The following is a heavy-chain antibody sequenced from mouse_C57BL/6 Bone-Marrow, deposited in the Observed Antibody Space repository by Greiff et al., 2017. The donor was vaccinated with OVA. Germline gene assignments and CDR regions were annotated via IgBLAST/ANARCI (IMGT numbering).Heavy chain of an antibody. J-gene: IGHJ2*01. CDR1: GYSFTGYY. V-gene: IGHV1-42*01. CDR3: ARRGVYSNPDD. CDR2: INPSTGGT. Sequence: VQLQQSGPELVKPGASVKISCKASGYSFTGYYMNWVKQSPEKSLEWIGEINPSTGGTTYNQKFKAKATLTVDKSSSTAYMQLKSLTSEDSAVYYCARRGVYSNPDDWGQGTTLTVSS. D-gene: IGHD2-5*01.